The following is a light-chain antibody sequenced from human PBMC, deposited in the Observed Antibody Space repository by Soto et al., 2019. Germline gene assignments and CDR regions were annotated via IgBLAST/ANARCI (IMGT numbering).Light chain of an antibody. CDR2: EDS. J-gene: IGLJ2*01. CDR3: CSYSYSSTLV. CDR1: SSDVGSYNL. Sequence: QSALTQPASVSGSPGQSITISCTGTSSDVGSYNLVSWYQQHPGKAPKLMIYEDSKRPSGVSNRFSGSKSGNTASLTISGLQAEDEADYYCCSYSYSSTLVFGGGTKLTVL. V-gene: IGLV2-23*01.